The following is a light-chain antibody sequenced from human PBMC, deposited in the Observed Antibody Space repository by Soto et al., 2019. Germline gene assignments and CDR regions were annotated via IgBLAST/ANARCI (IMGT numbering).Light chain of an antibody. CDR1: SSNIGAPYD. J-gene: IGLJ2*01. CDR2: GNN. V-gene: IGLV1-40*01. Sequence: QSVLTQPPSVSGAPGQRVTISCTGSSSNIGAPYDVYWYQHLPGTAPKVLIYGNNNRPSGVPDRFSGSKSGTSASLAITGLQAEDEADYYCQSYDSSLSVVVFGGGTKLTVL. CDR3: QSYDSSLSVVV.